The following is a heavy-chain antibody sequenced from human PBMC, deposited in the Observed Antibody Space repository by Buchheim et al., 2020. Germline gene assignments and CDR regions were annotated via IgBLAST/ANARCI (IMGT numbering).Heavy chain of an antibody. CDR1: GIAFRGYS. V-gene: IGHV3-48*02. CDR2: ITSDSATI. CDR3: ARSFSYWSGNWFDT. Sequence: VQLVESGGALVQPGQSLRLSCEAPGIAFRGYSMNWVRQAPGRGLEWLSHITSDSATIYYADSVKDRFTVSRDNAMNSVFLEMNSLRDEDTGVYFCARSFSYWSGNWFDTWGQGT. J-gene: IGHJ5*02. D-gene: IGHD1-26*01.